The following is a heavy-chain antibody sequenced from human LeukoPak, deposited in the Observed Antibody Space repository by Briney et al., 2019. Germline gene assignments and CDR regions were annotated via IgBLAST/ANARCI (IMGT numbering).Heavy chain of an antibody. CDR3: AKDSRTYYFGSGSFSLPKRPLGYFDY. D-gene: IGHD3-10*01. Sequence: GGSLRLSCAASTFTLSDYGMHWVRQAPGKGLEWVAFIRYDGSNKYYADSVKGRFTISRDNSKNTLYLQMNSLRAEDTAVYYCAKDSRTYYFGSGSFSLPKRPLGYFDYWGQGILVTVSS. V-gene: IGHV3-30*02. J-gene: IGHJ4*02. CDR1: TFTLSDYG. CDR2: IRYDGSNK.